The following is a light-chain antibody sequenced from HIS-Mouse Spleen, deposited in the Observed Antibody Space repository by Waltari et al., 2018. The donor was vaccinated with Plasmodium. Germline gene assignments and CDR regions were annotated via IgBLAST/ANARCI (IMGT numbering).Light chain of an antibody. J-gene: IGLJ2*01. CDR3: CSYAGSSTFVV. CDR2: EGS. CDR1: SSDVGSYNL. V-gene: IGLV2-23*03. Sequence: QSALTQPASVSGSPGQSITISCTGTSSDVGSYNLVSWYQQHPGKAPNLMIYEGSKRPSWVSNRFSSSKSGSTASLTISVLQAEDEADYYCCSYAGSSTFVVFGGGTKLTVL.